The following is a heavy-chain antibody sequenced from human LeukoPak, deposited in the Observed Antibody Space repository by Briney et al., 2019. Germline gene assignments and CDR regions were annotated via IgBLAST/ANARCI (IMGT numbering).Heavy chain of an antibody. J-gene: IGHJ3*02. CDR1: GGSISSYY. D-gene: IGHD3-22*01. V-gene: IGHV4-59*01. CDR2: IYYSGST. CDR3: ARRSRAGYYYDSSGYGPAFDI. Sequence: SETLSLTCTVSGGSISSYYWSWIRQPPGKGLEWIGYIYYSGSTNYNPSLKSRVTISVDTSKNQFSLKLSSVTAADTAVYYCARRSRAGYYYDSSGYGPAFDIWGQGTMVTVSS.